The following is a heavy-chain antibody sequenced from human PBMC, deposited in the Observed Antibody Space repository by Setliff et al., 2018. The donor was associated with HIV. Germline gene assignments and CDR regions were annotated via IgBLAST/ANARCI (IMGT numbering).Heavy chain of an antibody. CDR3: TRCGGYDSSGNLYWYFDL. V-gene: IGHV3-48*01. CDR1: GFTFSSYS. D-gene: IGHD3-22*01. Sequence: LRLSCAASGFTFSSYSMNWVRQAPGKGLEWVSYISSSSSTIYYAASVKGRFIISRDDSKSIAYLQMNSLKTEDTAVYYCTRCGGYDSSGNLYWYFDLWGRGTLVTVSS. CDR2: ISSSSSTI. J-gene: IGHJ2*01.